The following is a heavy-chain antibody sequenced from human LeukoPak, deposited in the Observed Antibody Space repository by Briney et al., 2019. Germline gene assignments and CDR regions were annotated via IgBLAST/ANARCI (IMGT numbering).Heavy chain of an antibody. J-gene: IGHJ4*02. CDR3: ARSTSVDYYFDY. D-gene: IGHD5-12*01. CDR1: GFTFSSYS. V-gene: IGHV3-21*01. Sequence: PGGSLRLSCAASGFTFSSYSMNWVRQAPGKGLEWVASINSATSHTYYAGSVKGRFSISRDDAKNSLFLQMNSLRAEDTAMYYCARSTSVDYYFDYWGQGSPVTVSS. CDR2: INSATSHT.